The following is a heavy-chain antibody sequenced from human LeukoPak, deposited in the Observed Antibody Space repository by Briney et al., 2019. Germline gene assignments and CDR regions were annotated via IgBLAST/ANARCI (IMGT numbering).Heavy chain of an antibody. J-gene: IGHJ4*02. D-gene: IGHD2-15*01. V-gene: IGHV3-23*01. CDR1: GFTFSSYA. CDR2: ISGSGGST. Sequence: GGSLRLSCAASGFTFSSYAMSWVRQAPGKGLEWVSAISGSGGSTYYADSVKGRFTISRDNSKNTLYLQMNSLRAGDTAVYYCAKGALGYCSGGSCHWGQGTLVTVSS. CDR3: AKGALGYCSGGSCH.